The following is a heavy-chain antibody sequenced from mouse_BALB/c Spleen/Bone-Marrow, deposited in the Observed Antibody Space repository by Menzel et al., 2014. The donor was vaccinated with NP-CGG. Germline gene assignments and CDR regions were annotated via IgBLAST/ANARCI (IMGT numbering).Heavy chain of an antibody. Sequence: EVKLVESGGGLVQPGGSRKLSCAASGFTFSNFGIHWVRQAPEKGLEWVAYISGVSSTIYYADTVKGRFTISRDNPKNILFLQMTSLRSEDTAMYYCARSTWSYYNGMDYWGQGTSVTVSS. CDR3: ARSTWSYYNGMDY. CDR2: ISGVSSTI. CDR1: GFTFSNFG. D-gene: IGHD1-1*01. J-gene: IGHJ4*01. V-gene: IGHV5-17*02.